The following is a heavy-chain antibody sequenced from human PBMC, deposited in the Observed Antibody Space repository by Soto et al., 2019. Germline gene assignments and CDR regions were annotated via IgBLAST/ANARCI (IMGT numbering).Heavy chain of an antibody. V-gene: IGHV3-21*01. CDR1: GFTFSSYS. Sequence: GGSLRLSCAASGFTFSSYSMNWVRQAPGKGLEWVSSISSSSSYIYYADSVKGRFTISRDNAKNSLYLQMNSLRAEDTAVYYCARFGRGEYFYYYYRMDVWGQGTTVTVSS. D-gene: IGHD3-10*01. J-gene: IGHJ6*02. CDR3: ARFGRGEYFYYYYRMDV. CDR2: ISSSSSYI.